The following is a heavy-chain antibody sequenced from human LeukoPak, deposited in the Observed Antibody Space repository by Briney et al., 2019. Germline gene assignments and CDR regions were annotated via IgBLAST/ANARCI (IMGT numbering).Heavy chain of an antibody. CDR1: GFTFSNYG. V-gene: IGHV3-33*01. D-gene: IGHD3-22*01. J-gene: IGHJ5*02. CDR2: IWYDGSNK. Sequence: PGGSLRLSCAAPGFTFSNYGMHWVRQAPGKGLEWVAVIWYDGSNKYYADSVKGRFAISRDNSKNTLYLQMNSLRAEDTAVYYCARDYYDSSGYPSFDPWGQGTLVTVSS. CDR3: ARDYYDSSGYPSFDP.